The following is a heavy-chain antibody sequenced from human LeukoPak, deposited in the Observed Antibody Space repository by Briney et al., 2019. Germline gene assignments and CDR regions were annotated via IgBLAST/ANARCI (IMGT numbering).Heavy chain of an antibody. Sequence: SETLSLTCAVYGGSFSGYYWSWIRQPPGKGLEWIGEINHSGSTNYNPSLKSRVTISVDTSKNQFSLKLSSVTAADTAVYYCARRRYCSGGSCYRGNNFDYWGQGTLVTVSS. J-gene: IGHJ4*02. D-gene: IGHD2-15*01. CDR3: ARRRYCSGGSCYRGNNFDY. V-gene: IGHV4-34*01. CDR1: GGSFSGYY. CDR2: INHSGST.